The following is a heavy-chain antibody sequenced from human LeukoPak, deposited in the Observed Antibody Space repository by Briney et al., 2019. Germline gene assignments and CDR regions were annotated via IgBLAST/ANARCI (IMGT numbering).Heavy chain of an antibody. CDR3: AKSGYSSSWSNAAVYNWFDP. J-gene: IGHJ5*02. Sequence: KTGGSLRLSCAASGFTFSRYSMNWVRQAPGKGLEWVSSISISSNYIYYADSVKGRFTISRDNARNTLYLQMNSLRAEDTAVYYCAKSGYSSSWSNAAVYNWFDPWGQGTLVTVSS. CDR1: GFTFSRYS. CDR2: ISISSNYI. D-gene: IGHD6-13*01. V-gene: IGHV3-21*04.